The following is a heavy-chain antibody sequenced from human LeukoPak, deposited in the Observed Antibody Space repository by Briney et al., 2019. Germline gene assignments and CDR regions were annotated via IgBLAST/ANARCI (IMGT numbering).Heavy chain of an antibody. CDR1: GFTFSSYW. CDR3: ARISPRYYYDSSGYVFDY. D-gene: IGHD3-22*01. V-gene: IGHV3-21*04. Sequence: GGSLRLSCEASGFTFSSYWMHWVRQAPGKGLEWVSSISSSSSYIYYADSVKGRFTISRDNAKNTLYLQMNSLRAEDTAVYYCARISPRYYYDSSGYVFDYWGQGTLVTVSS. J-gene: IGHJ4*02. CDR2: ISSSSSYI.